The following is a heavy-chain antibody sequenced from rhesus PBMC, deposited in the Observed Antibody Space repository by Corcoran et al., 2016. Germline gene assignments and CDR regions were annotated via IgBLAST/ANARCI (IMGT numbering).Heavy chain of an antibody. J-gene: IGHJ4*01. CDR3: ATVRSMTYY. CDR2: VAHGDVAA. V-gene: IGHV1-111*02. Sequence: EVQLVQSGAEVKKPGASVKISCKASGYTFTDYYLHWARQAPGKGLGGIGRVAHGDVAAIHAHKYRDRVTITADTSTDTASMDLTSLRSEATAVYYCATVRSMTYYWGQGILVTVSS. CDR1: GYTFTDYY. D-gene: IGHD3-22*01.